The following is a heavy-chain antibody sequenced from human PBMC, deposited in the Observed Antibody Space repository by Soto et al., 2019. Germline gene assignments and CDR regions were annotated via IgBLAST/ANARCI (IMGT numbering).Heavy chain of an antibody. Sequence: QVQLVQSGAEVKKPGASVKVSCKASGYTVTSYVISWVRQAPGQGLEWMGWISAYNGNTNYAQKLQGRITMTTDTSTSTAYMELRSLRSDDTAVYYCESYREQLVLYGMDVWGQGTTVTVSS. D-gene: IGHD6-13*01. CDR2: ISAYNGNT. J-gene: IGHJ6*02. V-gene: IGHV1-18*01. CDR3: ESYREQLVLYGMDV. CDR1: GYTVTSYV.